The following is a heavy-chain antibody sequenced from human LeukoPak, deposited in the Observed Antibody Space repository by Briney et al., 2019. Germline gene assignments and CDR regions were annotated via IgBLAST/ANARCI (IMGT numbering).Heavy chain of an antibody. V-gene: IGHV3-48*03. J-gene: IGHJ4*02. CDR2: ISSSGSTI. CDR1: GFTFSSFE. Sequence: PGGSLRLSCAASGFTFSSFEMNWVRQAPGKGLEWVSYISSSGSTIYYADSVKGRFTISRDNAKKSLYLQMNSLRAEDTAVYYCARDSSSGDYDFDYWGQGTLITASS. CDR3: ARDSSSGDYDFDY. D-gene: IGHD3-22*01.